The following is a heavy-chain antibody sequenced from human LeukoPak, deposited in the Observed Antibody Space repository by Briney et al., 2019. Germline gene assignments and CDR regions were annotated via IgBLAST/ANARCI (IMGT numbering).Heavy chain of an antibody. CDR1: GFTFSTFA. Sequence: GGSLRLSCAASGFTFSTFAMSWVRQAPGKGLEWVSSIDVSGGRTDYADSVKGRFSISRDNSKNTVDLQMNSLTAEDTAVYYCAKDRLGAVADCADYWGQGTLVTVSA. J-gene: IGHJ4*02. V-gene: IGHV3-23*01. CDR2: IDVSGGRT. D-gene: IGHD6-19*01. CDR3: AKDRLGAVADCADY.